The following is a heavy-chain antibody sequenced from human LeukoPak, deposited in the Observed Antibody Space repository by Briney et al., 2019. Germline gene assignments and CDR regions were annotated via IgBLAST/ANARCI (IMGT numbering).Heavy chain of an antibody. D-gene: IGHD3-22*01. V-gene: IGHV3-30-3*01. Sequence: GGSLRLSCAASGFTFSSYAMHWVRQAPGKGLEWVAVISYDGSNKYYADSVKGRFTISRDNSKNTLYLQMNSLRAEDTAVYYCASGRLKYSSGTLFEYWGQGTLVTVSS. CDR1: GFTFSSYA. J-gene: IGHJ4*02. CDR3: ASGRLKYSSGTLFEY. CDR2: ISYDGSNK.